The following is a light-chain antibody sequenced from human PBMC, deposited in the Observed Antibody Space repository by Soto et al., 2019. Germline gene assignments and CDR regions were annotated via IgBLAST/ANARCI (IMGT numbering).Light chain of an antibody. V-gene: IGKV1-5*01. CDR1: QSISSW. CDR2: DAS. J-gene: IGKJ1*01. Sequence: DIPMTQSPSTLSASVGDRVTITCRASQSISSWLAWYQQKPGKAPKLLIYDASSLESGVPSRFSDSVSGTEFTLTISSLQPDDFATYYCQQYGSYSPTFGQGTKVAIK. CDR3: QQYGSYSPT.